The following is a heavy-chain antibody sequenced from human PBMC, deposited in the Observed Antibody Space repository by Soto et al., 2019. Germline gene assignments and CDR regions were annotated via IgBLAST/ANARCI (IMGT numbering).Heavy chain of an antibody. J-gene: IGHJ4*02. CDR3: ARDRAFEPPPAGERIFDY. Sequence: QVQLVQSGAEVKKPGASVKVSCKASGYTFTSYGISWVRQAPGQGLEGMGWISAYNGNTNYAQKLQGRVTMTTDTSTSPPYMELSSLRSDDTAVYYCARDRAFEPPPAGERIFDYWGQGTLVTVSS. V-gene: IGHV1-18*01. CDR2: ISAYNGNT. CDR1: GYTFTSYG. D-gene: IGHD2-15*01.